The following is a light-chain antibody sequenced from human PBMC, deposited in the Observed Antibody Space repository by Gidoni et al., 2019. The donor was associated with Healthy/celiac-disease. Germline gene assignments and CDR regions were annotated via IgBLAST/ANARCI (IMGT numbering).Light chain of an antibody. CDR1: QSISSY. J-gene: IGKJ4*01. CDR2: AAS. Sequence: DSQKTQSPSSVCASVGDRVTITCRASQSISSYLNWYQQKPGKAPKLLIYAASSLQSGVPSRFSGSGSGTDFTLTISSLQPEDFATYYCQQSYSTPQVTFXGXTQVEIK. CDR3: QQSYSTPQVT. V-gene: IGKV1-39*01.